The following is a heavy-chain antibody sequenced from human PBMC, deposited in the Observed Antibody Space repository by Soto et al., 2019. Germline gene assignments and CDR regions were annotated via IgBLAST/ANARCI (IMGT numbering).Heavy chain of an antibody. Sequence: GGSLRLSCVASGFSFSDYSMTWVRQAPGRGLEWVSTLTRTGTTFYADSVKGRFTISRDNSKNTLSLQMYNLRAEDSARYYCAKRATTVPTPGNYFDCWGQGTLVTVSS. V-gene: IGHV3-23*01. CDR2: LTRTGTT. CDR3: AKRATTVPTPGNYFDC. CDR1: GFSFSDYS. J-gene: IGHJ4*02. D-gene: IGHD2-15*01.